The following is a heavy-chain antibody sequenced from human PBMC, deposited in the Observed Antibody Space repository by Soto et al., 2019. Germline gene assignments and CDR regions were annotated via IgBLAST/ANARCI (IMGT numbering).Heavy chain of an antibody. D-gene: IGHD3-22*01. J-gene: IGHJ5*02. CDR1: GYSFTSYW. CDR3: ARPVGYYYDTRWFDP. V-gene: IGHV5-51*01. Sequence: PGESLKISCKGSGYSFTSYWIGWVRQMPGKGLEWMGIIYPGDSDTRYSPSFQGQVTISADKSISTAYLQWSSLKASDTAMYYCARPVGYYYDTRWFDPWGQGTLVTVSS. CDR2: IYPGDSDT.